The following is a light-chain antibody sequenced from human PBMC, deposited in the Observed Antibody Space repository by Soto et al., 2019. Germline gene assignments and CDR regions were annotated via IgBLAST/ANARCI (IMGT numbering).Light chain of an antibody. J-gene: IGLJ2*01. CDR3: QSYDSSLSGVV. Sequence: QSVLTQXXXVXGAPGQXXXXXXTGXSXXXXXXXDVHWYQXLXGTAPXLLIYGNSNRPSGVPDRFSGSKSGTSXSLAITGLXAEDEADYYCQSYDSSLSGVVFGGGTKLTVL. CDR1: SXXXXXXXD. V-gene: IGLV1-40*01. CDR2: GNS.